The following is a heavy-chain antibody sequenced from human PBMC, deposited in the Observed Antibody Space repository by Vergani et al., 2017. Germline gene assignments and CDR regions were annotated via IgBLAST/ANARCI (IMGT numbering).Heavy chain of an antibody. Sequence: QVQLVQSGAEVKKPGASVKVSCKASGYTFTVYYMHWVRQAPGQGLEWMGWIYPNSGGTNYAQKFQGRVTMTRDTSISTAYMGLSRLRSDDTAMYYCAREGTYDANTENWFDPWGQGTLVTVSS. CDR2: IYPNSGGT. CDR1: GYTFTVYY. V-gene: IGHV1-2*02. J-gene: IGHJ5*02. D-gene: IGHD3-22*01. CDR3: AREGTYDANTENWFDP.